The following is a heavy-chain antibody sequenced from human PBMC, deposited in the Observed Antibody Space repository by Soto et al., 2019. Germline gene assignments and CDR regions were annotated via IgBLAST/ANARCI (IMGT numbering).Heavy chain of an antibody. D-gene: IGHD5-18*01. CDR2: INAGNGNT. V-gene: IGHV1-3*01. J-gene: IGHJ4*02. CDR3: ARGGGYSYGYGGGVDY. Sequence: QVQLVQSGAEVKKPGASVKVSCKASGYTFTSYAMHWVCQAPGQRLEWMGWINAGNGNTKYSQKFQGRVTITRDTSASTAYMELSSLRSEDTAVYYCARGGGYSYGYGGGVDYWGQGTLVTVSS. CDR1: GYTFTSYA.